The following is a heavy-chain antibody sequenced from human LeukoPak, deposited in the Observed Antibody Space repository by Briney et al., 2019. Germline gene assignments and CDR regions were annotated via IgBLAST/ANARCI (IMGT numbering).Heavy chain of an antibody. CDR1: GFTFSSYG. CDR2: IRYDGSNK. J-gene: IGHJ4*02. Sequence: GGSLRLSCAASGFTFSSYGMHWVRQAPGKGLEWVAFIRYDGSNKYYADSVKGRFTISRDNSKNTLYLQMNSLRAEDTAVYYCAKDQRITMVRGVNRALDYWGQGTLVTVSS. D-gene: IGHD3-10*01. CDR3: AKDQRITMVRGVNRALDY. V-gene: IGHV3-30*02.